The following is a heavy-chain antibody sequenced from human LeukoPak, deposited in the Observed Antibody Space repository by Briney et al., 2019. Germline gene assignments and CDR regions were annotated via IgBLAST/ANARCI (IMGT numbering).Heavy chain of an antibody. CDR1: GGSFSGYY. CDR3: ASVGATGWFDP. D-gene: IGHD1-26*01. CDR2: INHSGST. J-gene: IGHJ5*02. Sequence: SETLSLTCAVYGGSFSGYYWSWIRQPPGKGLEWIGEINHSGSTNYNPSLKSRVTISVDTSKNQFSLTLSSVTAADTAVYYCASVGATGWFDPWGQGTLVTVSS. V-gene: IGHV4-34*01.